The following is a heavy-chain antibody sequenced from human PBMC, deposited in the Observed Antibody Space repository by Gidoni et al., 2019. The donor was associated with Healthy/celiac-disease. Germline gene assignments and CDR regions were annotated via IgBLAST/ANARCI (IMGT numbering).Heavy chain of an antibody. J-gene: IGHJ4*02. Sequence: QVQLVESAGGVVQPGRSLRLSCAASGFTFSSYAMHWVRQAPGKGLEWVAVISYDGSNNYYADSVKGRLTISRDNSKNTLYLQMNSRRAEDTVVYYCARDYYYDSSGYSEYWVQGTLVTVSS. CDR3: ARDYYYDSSGYSEY. CDR2: ISYDGSNN. D-gene: IGHD3-22*01. CDR1: GFTFSSYA. V-gene: IGHV3-30*01.